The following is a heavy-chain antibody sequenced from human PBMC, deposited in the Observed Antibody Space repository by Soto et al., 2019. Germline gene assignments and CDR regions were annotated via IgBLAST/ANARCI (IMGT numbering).Heavy chain of an antibody. CDR1: GFTFKNYG. J-gene: IGHJ6*01. D-gene: IGHD1-26*01. V-gene: IGHV3-30*03. CDR2: ISHDGSQR. Sequence: QVQLVESGGGVVQPGRSRRLSCAASGFTFKNYGMFWVRQAPGTGLEWVALISHDGSQRFYADSVKGRFTISRDDSKKTVCQQMNSLRAEDRAIYYCAIRITITGSGGYYESAVDVWGQGTAV. CDR3: AIRITITGSGGYYESAVDV.